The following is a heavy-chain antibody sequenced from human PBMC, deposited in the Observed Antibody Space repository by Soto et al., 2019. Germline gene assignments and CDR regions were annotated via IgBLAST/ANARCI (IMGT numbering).Heavy chain of an antibody. V-gene: IGHV3-23*01. CDR3: AKVIVLGASTLEY. CDR2: ISGSTGTT. D-gene: IGHD6-6*01. J-gene: IGHJ4*02. Sequence: GGSLRLSCEASGFMFNHYAMAWVRQTPGKGLEWVSVISGSTGTTYYADSVKGRSTISRDNSKNTVYLQMNSLRVEDSALYSCAKVIVLGASTLEYWGPGTRVTVSS. CDR1: GFMFNHYA.